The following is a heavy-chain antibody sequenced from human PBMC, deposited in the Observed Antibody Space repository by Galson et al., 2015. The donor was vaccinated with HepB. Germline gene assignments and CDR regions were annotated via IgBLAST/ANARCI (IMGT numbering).Heavy chain of an antibody. Sequence: SETLSLTCTVSGGSISSTNYYWGWIRQPPEKGLERIGTISYSGSTYYNPSLKSRVTISADTSKNQFSLKLSSVTAADTAVYYCARREVGYYGDYGFAYWGQGTLVTASS. D-gene: IGHD4-17*01. V-gene: IGHV4-39*01. CDR3: ARREVGYYGDYGFAY. CDR1: GGSISSTNYY. CDR2: ISYSGST. J-gene: IGHJ4*02.